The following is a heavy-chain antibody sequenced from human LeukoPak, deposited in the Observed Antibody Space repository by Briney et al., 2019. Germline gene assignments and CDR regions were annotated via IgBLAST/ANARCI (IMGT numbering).Heavy chain of an antibody. D-gene: IGHD3-10*01. V-gene: IGHV3-23*01. CDR1: GFTFSNYA. Sequence: GGSLRLSCAASGFTFSNYAMTWVRQAPGQGLEWVSAISGTGGNTYYADSVKGRFTISRDNSKDTLYLQMNSLRAEDTAVYYCARGDYYGSGTYYYYGMDVWGQGTTVTVSS. CDR2: ISGTGGNT. J-gene: IGHJ6*02. CDR3: ARGDYYGSGTYYYYGMDV.